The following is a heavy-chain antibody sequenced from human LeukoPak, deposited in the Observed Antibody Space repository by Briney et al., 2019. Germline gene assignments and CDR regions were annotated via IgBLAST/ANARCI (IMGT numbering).Heavy chain of an antibody. D-gene: IGHD2-8*01. V-gene: IGHV3-23*01. J-gene: IGHJ6*04. CDR1: GFIFSSHA. CDR3: AKDHAGMDV. CDR2: LSGSGGST. Sequence: GGPLRLSCAASGFIFSSHAMSWVPQAPGKGLEWVSTLSGSGGSTYYADSVKGRFTIFRDNSKNTLYLQMNSLRAEDTAVYYCAKDHAGMDVWGKGTTVTVSS.